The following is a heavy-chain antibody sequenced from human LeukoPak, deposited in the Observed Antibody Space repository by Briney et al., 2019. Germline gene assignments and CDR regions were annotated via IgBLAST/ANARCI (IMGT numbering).Heavy chain of an antibody. CDR3: VRQRGASGTINHFDP. CDR2: IYPDDSDT. Sequence: GASLKISFDTSGYSFTTYWIGWGRPMPETGLERVWAIYPDDSDTRYSPSFQGQDVISADRSIRTAYLQWNTLKTSDTAMYYCVRQRGASGTINHFDPWGQGTLVTVSS. V-gene: IGHV5-51*01. J-gene: IGHJ5*02. CDR1: GYSFTTYW. D-gene: IGHD3-10*01.